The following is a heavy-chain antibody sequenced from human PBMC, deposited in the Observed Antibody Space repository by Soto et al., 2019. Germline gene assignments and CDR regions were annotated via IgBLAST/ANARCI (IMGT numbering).Heavy chain of an antibody. J-gene: IGHJ5*02. CDR3: ARVPYEPNCSGGSCYWFYP. CDR2: IYYSGST. Sequence: QVQLQESGPGLVKPSQTLSLTRTVSGGSISSGDYYWSWIRQPPGKGLEWIGYIYYSGSTYYNPSLKSRVTISVDTSKNQFSLKLSSVTAADTAVYYCARVPYEPNCSGGSCYWFYPWGQGTLVTVSS. V-gene: IGHV4-30-4*01. CDR1: GGSISSGDYY. D-gene: IGHD2-15*01.